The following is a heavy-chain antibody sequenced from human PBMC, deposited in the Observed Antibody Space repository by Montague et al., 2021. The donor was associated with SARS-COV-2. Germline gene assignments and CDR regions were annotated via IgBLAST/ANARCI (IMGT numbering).Heavy chain of an antibody. V-gene: IGHV3-48*03. CDR3: ARDRGYGDFYYYGMDV. Sequence: SLRLSCAASGFTFSNYEMNWVRQAPGKGPEWVLYISSSGSTIHYADSVKGRFTISRDNAQNSLYLQMNSLRAEDTGVYYCARDRGYGDFYYYGMDVWGQGTTVTVSS. CDR2: ISSSGSTI. CDR1: GFTFSNYE. J-gene: IGHJ6*02. D-gene: IGHD3-10*01.